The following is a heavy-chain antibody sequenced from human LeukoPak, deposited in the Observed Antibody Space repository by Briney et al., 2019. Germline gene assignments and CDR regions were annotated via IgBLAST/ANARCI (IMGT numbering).Heavy chain of an antibody. CDR3: ASLGLYSSYLNNWFDP. V-gene: IGHV1-69*13. CDR1: GGTVSSNA. D-gene: IGHD6-6*01. Sequence: ASVKVSCKASGGTVSSNAISWVRQAPGQGLEWMGGIIPIFGTANYAQKFQGRVTITADESTSTAYMELSSLRSEDTAVYYCASLGLYSSYLNNWFDPWGQGSLVTVSS. CDR2: IIPIFGTA. J-gene: IGHJ5*02.